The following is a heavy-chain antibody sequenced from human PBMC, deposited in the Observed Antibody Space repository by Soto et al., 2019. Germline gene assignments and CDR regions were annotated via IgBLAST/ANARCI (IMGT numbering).Heavy chain of an antibody. CDR3: ARGDYDILTGYLDP. V-gene: IGHV1-69*13. CDR2: IIPIFGTA. Sequence: SGNVCVKASGGTFSSYAISWVRQAPGQGLEWMGGIIPIFGTANYAQKFQGRVTITADESTSTAYMELSSLRSEDTAVYYCARGDYDILTGYLDPWGQGTLVTVYS. J-gene: IGHJ5*02. D-gene: IGHD3-9*01. CDR1: GGTFSSYA.